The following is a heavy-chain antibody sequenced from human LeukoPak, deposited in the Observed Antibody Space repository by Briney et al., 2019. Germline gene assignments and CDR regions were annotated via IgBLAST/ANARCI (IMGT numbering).Heavy chain of an antibody. D-gene: IGHD2-2*01. V-gene: IGHV3-66*02. Sequence: GGSLSLSCAVSGFTVSSNYMSWVRQAPGKGLEWVSVIYSGGSTYYADSVKGRFTISRDNSKNTLYLQMNSLRAEDTAVYYCAREAPFYCSSTSCYGGGWFDPWGQGTLVTASS. J-gene: IGHJ5*02. CDR2: IYSGGST. CDR1: GFTVSSNY. CDR3: AREAPFYCSSTSCYGGGWFDP.